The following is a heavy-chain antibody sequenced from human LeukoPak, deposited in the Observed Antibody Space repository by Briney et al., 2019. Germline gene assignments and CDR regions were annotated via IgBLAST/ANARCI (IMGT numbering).Heavy chain of an antibody. CDR3: GRQGYTASYYFVDY. CDR2: IYTTVTT. V-gene: IGHV4-4*07. J-gene: IGHJ4*02. D-gene: IGHD1-26*01. CDR1: VGCINSYY. Sequence: PSETLSLTCSVSVGCINSYYWGWVRQPPGTGLEWIGRIYTTVTTNYSPSLNSRLTMSLDTSKNQFSLKLRSVTAADRAVYDCGRQGYTASYYFVDYWRQGTLVTVSS.